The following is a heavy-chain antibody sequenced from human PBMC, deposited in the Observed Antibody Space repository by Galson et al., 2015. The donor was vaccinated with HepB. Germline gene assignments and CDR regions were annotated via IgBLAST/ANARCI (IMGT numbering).Heavy chain of an antibody. Sequence: ETLSLTCTVSGGSISSYYWSWIRQPPGKGLEWIGYIYYSGSTNYNPSLKSRVTISVDTSKNQFSLKLSSVTAADTTVYYCARRGYYFDYWGQGTLVTVSS. V-gene: IGHV4-59*08. CDR1: GGSISSYY. J-gene: IGHJ4*02. CDR2: IYYSGST. CDR3: ARRGYYFDY.